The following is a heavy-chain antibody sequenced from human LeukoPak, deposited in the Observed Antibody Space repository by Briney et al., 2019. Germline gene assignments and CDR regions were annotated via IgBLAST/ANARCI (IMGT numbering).Heavy chain of an antibody. CDR2: ISYDGSNK. D-gene: IGHD2-2*01. CDR1: GFTFSSYA. J-gene: IGHJ4*02. Sequence: GRSLRLSCAASGFTFSSYAMHWVRQAPGKGLEWVAVISYDGSNKYYADSVKGRFTISRDNSKNTLYLQMNSLRAEDTAVYYCAREGLIGYCSSTSCYDTQWRAYYFDYWGQGTLDTVSS. V-gene: IGHV3-30-3*01. CDR3: AREGLIGYCSSTSCYDTQWRAYYFDY.